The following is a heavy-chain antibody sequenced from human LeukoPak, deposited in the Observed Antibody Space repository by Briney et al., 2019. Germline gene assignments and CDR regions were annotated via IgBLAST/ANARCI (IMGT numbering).Heavy chain of an antibody. CDR3: ARARGWYSYYYYYMDV. CDR1: GFTFSNYA. V-gene: IGHV3-30*04. Sequence: GGSLRLSCAASGFTFSNYAIHWVRQAPGKGLEWVSMISYDGNNEDYADSVKGRFTVSRDNSKNTVYLQMNSLRAEDTAVYYCARARGWYSYYYYYMDVWGKGTTVTVSS. D-gene: IGHD6-19*01. CDR2: ISYDGNNE. J-gene: IGHJ6*03.